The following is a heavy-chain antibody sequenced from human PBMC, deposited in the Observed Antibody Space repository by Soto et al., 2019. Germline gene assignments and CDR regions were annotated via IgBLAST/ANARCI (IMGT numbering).Heavy chain of an antibody. CDR2: IKCKSDGETT. CDR1: GFTFSNAW. D-gene: IGHD3-16*02. V-gene: IGHV3-15*01. CDR3: TPDGPYRRPSLWFDP. Sequence: EVQLVESGGGLVKTGGSLRLSCAASGFTFSNAWMTWVRQAPGKGLEWVGRIKCKSDGETTDYAAPVQGRFTISRAASSNTLYLQMNSLNTEDTAVYYCTPDGPYRRPSLWFDPWVQRTLVTVSS. J-gene: IGHJ5*02.